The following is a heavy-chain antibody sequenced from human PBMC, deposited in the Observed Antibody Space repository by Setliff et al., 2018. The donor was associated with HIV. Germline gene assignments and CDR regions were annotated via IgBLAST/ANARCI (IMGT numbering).Heavy chain of an antibody. CDR1: GFTFGDYA. CDR3: AKDTNPKSGYGYGFGY. J-gene: IGHJ4*02. Sequence: PGGSLRLSCTASGFTFGDYAMSWVRQAPGKGLEWVSTLGIGTDTYYADSVKGRFTISRDNSKNTLYLQMNSLRAEDTAVYYCAKDTNPKSGYGYGFGYWGQGTLVTVSS. CDR2: LGIGTDT. V-gene: IGHV3-23*01. D-gene: IGHD5-12*01.